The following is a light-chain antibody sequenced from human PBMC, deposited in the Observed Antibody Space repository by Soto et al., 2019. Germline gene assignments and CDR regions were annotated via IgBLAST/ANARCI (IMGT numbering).Light chain of an antibody. Sequence: EIVMTQSPATLSVSPGETATLSCRASQSVASTVAWYHHKPGQAPRRLILAASIRTTGVPGRFSGGGSGTEFTLTISSLQSEDFAFYYCQQYKNWPPFTFGGGTTVEIK. CDR2: AAS. CDR1: QSVAST. V-gene: IGKV3-15*01. J-gene: IGKJ4*01. CDR3: QQYKNWPPFT.